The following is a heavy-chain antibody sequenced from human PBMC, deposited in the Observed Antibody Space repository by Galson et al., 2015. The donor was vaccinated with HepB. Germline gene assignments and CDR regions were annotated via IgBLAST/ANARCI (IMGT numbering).Heavy chain of an antibody. CDR2: IKSKTDGGTT. D-gene: IGHD1-26*01. CDR3: TTHPRVGATTSWYYYMDV. Sequence: SLRLSCAASGFTFSNAWMSWVRQAPGKGLEWVGRIKSKTDGGTTDYAAPVKGRFTISRDDSKNTLYLQMNSLKTEDTAVYYCTTHPRVGATTSWYYYMDVWGKGTTVTVSS. J-gene: IGHJ6*03. V-gene: IGHV3-15*01. CDR1: GFTFSNAW.